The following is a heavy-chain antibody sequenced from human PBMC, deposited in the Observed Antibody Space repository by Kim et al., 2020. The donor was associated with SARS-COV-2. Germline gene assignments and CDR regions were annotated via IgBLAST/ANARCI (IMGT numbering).Heavy chain of an antibody. CDR2: IKQDGSEK. CDR3: ARVPVAEAGQSLDF. J-gene: IGHJ3*01. D-gene: IGHD6-19*01. V-gene: IGHV3-7*01. CDR1: GFTFNNNW. Sequence: GGSLRLSCAASGFTFNNNWMTWVRQAPGKALEWVANIKQDGSEKNYVSSVKGRFTISRDNAENSVDLQMNSLRADDTALYYCARVPVAEAGQSLDFWG.